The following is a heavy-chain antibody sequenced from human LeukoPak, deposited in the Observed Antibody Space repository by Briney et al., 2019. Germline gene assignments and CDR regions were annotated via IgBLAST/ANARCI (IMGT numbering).Heavy chain of an antibody. D-gene: IGHD6-19*01. CDR2: ISAYNGNT. V-gene: IGHV1-18*01. CDR3: ARVSGIAVAATGNGMDV. Sequence: ASVKVSCKASGYTFTSYGISWVRQAPGQGLEWMGWISAYNGNTNYAQKLQGRVTMTTDTSTSTAYMELRSLRCDDTAVYYCARVSGIAVAATGNGMDVWGQGTTVTVSS. J-gene: IGHJ6*02. CDR1: GYTFTSYG.